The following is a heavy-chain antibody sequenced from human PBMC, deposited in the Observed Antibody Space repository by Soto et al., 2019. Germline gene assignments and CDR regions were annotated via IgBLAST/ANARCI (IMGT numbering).Heavy chain of an antibody. CDR2: TYYRSRWYS. CDR3: ARSEEDSDYYYYGMDV. J-gene: IGHJ6*02. V-gene: IGHV6-1*01. D-gene: IGHD2-15*01. CDR1: GDTVSSNSVA. Sequence: SPTLSLTCVRSGDTVSSNSVAWKWVRQSPSRGLEWLGRTYYRSRWYSDYAVSVRSRIDINADTSKNQVSLQLNSVTPEDTAVYYCARSEEDSDYYYYGMDVWGQGTTVTVSS.